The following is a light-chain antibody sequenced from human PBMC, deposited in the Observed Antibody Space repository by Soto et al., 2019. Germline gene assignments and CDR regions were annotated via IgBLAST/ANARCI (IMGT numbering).Light chain of an antibody. V-gene: IGKV3-11*01. CDR1: LSVNTF. Sequence: IVLTQSPATLSLSPGKEATLSCRASLSVNTFLAWYQQKPGQAPRLLIYDASNRATGIPPRFSGSGSGTDFTLTISSLEPEDFVFYYCQQRSNWGITFGQGTRLEI. CDR3: QQRSNWGIT. J-gene: IGKJ5*01. CDR2: DAS.